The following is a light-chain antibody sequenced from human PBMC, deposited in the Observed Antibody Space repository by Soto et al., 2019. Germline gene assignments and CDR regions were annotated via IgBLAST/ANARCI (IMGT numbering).Light chain of an antibody. CDR2: DAS. CDR1: SSDVGGYNY. CDR3: SSYTSSGTYV. Sequence: QSSLAQPASVSGSPGQSITISCTGTSSDVGGYNYVSWYQQHPGKAPKVMIYDASNRPSGVSNRFSGSKSGNTASLTISGLQAVDEADYFCSSYTSSGTYVFGTGTKLTVL. V-gene: IGLV2-14*01. J-gene: IGLJ1*01.